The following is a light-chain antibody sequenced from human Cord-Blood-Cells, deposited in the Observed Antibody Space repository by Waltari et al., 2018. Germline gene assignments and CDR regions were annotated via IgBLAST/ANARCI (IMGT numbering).Light chain of an antibody. CDR3: CSYAGSSTWV. J-gene: IGLJ3*02. CDR2: EGS. Sequence: QSALTQPASVSGSPGQSLTISCTGTSSDVGSYNLVSWYHQHPGKAPKLMIYEGSKLPSGVSNRFSGSKSGNTASLTISGLQAEDEADYSCCSYAGSSTWVFGGGTKLTVL. V-gene: IGLV2-23*01. CDR1: SSDVGSYNL.